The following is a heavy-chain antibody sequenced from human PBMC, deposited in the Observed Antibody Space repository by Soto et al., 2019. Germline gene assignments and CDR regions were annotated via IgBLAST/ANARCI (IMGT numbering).Heavy chain of an antibody. J-gene: IGHJ4*02. CDR3: AGSVEGHFDY. Sequence: EVQLVESGGGLVQPGGSLRLTCAASGFPFSIYSMNWVRQAPGKGLEWSSYITSDTNTIKYADSVKGRFTISRDNAKNLVYRQMNSLRDEDTAVYFCAGSVEGHFDYWGQGAVVTVSS. D-gene: IGHD6-19*01. CDR2: ITSDTNTI. CDR1: GFPFSIYS. V-gene: IGHV3-48*02.